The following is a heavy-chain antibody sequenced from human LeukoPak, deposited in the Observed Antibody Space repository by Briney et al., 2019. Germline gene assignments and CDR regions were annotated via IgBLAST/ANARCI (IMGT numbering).Heavy chain of an antibody. Sequence: PGGSLRLSCAASGFTFSSYGMHWVRQAPGKGLEWVAVIWYDGSNKYYPDSVQVRFTISRENSKNTLYLQVNSLRAEDTAVYYCARDRSMSGWYIDPWGQGTLVTVSS. CDR2: IWYDGSNK. V-gene: IGHV3-33*01. D-gene: IGHD6-19*01. CDR3: ARDRSMSGWYIDP. J-gene: IGHJ5*02. CDR1: GFTFSSYG.